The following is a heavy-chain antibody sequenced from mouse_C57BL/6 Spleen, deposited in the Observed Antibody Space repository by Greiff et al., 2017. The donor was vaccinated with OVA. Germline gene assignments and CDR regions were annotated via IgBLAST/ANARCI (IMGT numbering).Heavy chain of an antibody. J-gene: IGHJ3*01. D-gene: IGHD2-4*01. CDR1: GFTFSDAW. Sequence: EVKVEESGGGLVQPGGSMKLSCAASGFTFSDAWMDWVRQSPEKGLEWVAEIRNKANNHATYYAESVKGRFTISRDDSKSSVYLQMNSLRAEDTGIHYCTREGDYDEGFAYWGQGTLVTVSA. CDR3: TREGDYDEGFAY. CDR2: IRNKANNHAT. V-gene: IGHV6-6*01.